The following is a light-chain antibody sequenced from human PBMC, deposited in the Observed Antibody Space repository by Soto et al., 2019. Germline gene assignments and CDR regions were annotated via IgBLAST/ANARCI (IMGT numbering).Light chain of an antibody. CDR2: DAS. CDR3: KHYGSSRT. J-gene: IGKJ1*01. Sequence: IVLTQSPGTLSLSPGESATLSCRASQSFSSTYLAWYQQKPGQAPRLLIYDASSRATGIQDRFSGSGSGTEFTLTISRLEPEDFAVYYCKHYGSSRTCGQGTKVDIK. V-gene: IGKV3-20*01. CDR1: QSFSSTY.